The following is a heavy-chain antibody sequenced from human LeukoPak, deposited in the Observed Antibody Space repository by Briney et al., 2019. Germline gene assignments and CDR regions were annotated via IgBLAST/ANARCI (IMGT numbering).Heavy chain of an antibody. V-gene: IGHV4-34*01. CDR1: GGSFSGYY. J-gene: IGHJ3*02. D-gene: IGHD2-2*01. CDR3: RIVVVPAAYHDAFDI. CDR2: INHSGST. Sequence: SETLSLTCAVYGGSFSGYYWSWIRQPPGKGLEWIGEINHSGSTNYNPSLKSRVTISVDTSKNQFSLKLSSVTAADTAVYYCRIVVVPAAYHDAFDIWGQGTMVTVSS.